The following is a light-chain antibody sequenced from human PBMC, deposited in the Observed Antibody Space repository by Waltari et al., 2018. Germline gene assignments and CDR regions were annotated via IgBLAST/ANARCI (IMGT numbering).Light chain of an antibody. V-gene: IGLV1-44*01. CDR2: TND. CDR1: TSNIEFNT. CDR3: ATWDDRLNGWV. J-gene: IGLJ3*02. Sequence: QSVLTQPPSASGTPGQRVTISCSGSTSNIEFNTVNWYQHLPGSAPKLLIYTNDQRPSGVPDRFSGAKSGTSASLAISGLQSDDEGHYYCATWDDRLNGWVFGGGTKLTVL.